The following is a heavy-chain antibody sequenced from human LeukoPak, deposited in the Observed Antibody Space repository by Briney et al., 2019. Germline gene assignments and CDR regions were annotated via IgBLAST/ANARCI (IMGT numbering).Heavy chain of an antibody. CDR2: ISGSGGGT. D-gene: IGHD3-22*01. Sequence: PGGSLRLSCAVSGITLGNYGMSWVRQAPGKGLEWVAGISGSGGGTNYADSVKGRFTISRDNSRNTLFLQMNSLRAEDTAVYFCAKRGVVIRVILVGFHKEAYYFDSWGRGALVTVSS. CDR1: GITLGNYG. V-gene: IGHV3-23*01. CDR3: AKRGVVIRVILVGFHKEAYYFDS. J-gene: IGHJ4*02.